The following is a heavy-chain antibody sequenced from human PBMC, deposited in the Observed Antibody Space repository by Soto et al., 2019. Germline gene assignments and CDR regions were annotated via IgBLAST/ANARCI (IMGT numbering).Heavy chain of an antibody. D-gene: IGHD5-12*01. CDR3: ARESGGATATLDYYYFYMDV. J-gene: IGHJ6*03. CDR1: GDTFTDYY. V-gene: IGHV1-2*04. CDR2: INPNSGVT. Sequence: QVQLVQSGAEVKKPGASVTVSCRSSGDTFTDYYMHWVRQAPGQGIEWMGWINPNSGVTKYAQKFQGWVTMTRDTSIRTVYMQLSRLRSDDTAVYYCARESGGATATLDYYYFYMDVWGTGTTVTVSS.